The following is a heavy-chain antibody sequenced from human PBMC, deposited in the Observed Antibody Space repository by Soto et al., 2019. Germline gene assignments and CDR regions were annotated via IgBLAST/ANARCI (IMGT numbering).Heavy chain of an antibody. D-gene: IGHD3-3*01. Sequence: SETLSLTCTVSGGSVSSGSYHWSWIRQPPGKGLELIGYIYYSGSTNYNPSLKSRVTISIDTSKNQFSLKLSSVIAADTAVYYCAREAIFGLPDDWGQGNLVTVSS. CDR1: GGSVSSGSYH. CDR3: AREAIFGLPDD. CDR2: IYYSGST. V-gene: IGHV4-61*01. J-gene: IGHJ4*02.